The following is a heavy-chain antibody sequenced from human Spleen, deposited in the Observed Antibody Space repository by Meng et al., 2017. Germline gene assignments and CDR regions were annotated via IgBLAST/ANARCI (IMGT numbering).Heavy chain of an antibody. V-gene: IGHV1-18*01. J-gene: IGHJ4*02. CDR1: GYPFPSYG. CDR2: ISAYNGNT. CDR3: ARDPYYYDSSGTFDY. Sequence: VQSGTRVQKPGASVKVSCKAAGYPFPSYGISCVRQAPGQGLEWMGWISAYNGNTNYAQKLQGRVTMTTDTSTSTAYMELRSLRSDDTAVYYCARDPYYYDSSGTFDYWGQGTLVTVSS. D-gene: IGHD3-22*01.